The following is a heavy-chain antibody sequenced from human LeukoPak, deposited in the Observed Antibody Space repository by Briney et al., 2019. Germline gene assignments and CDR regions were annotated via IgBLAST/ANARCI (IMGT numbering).Heavy chain of an antibody. CDR1: GFTFSSYW. D-gene: IGHD6-13*01. CDR2: INSDGSST. J-gene: IGHJ6*03. Sequence: GGSLRLSCAASGFTFSSYWMHWVRQAPGKGLVWVSRINSDGSSTSYADSVKGRFTISRDNAKNTLYLQMNSLRAEDTAVYYCARRASSPYYYYMDVWGKGTTVTISS. CDR3: ARRASSPYYYYMDV. V-gene: IGHV3-74*01.